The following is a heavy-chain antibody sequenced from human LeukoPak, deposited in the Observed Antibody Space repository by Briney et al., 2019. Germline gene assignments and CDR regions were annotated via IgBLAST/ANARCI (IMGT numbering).Heavy chain of an antibody. Sequence: PGGSLRLSCAASGFGFNYYGMVWFRQSPGKGLEWVATISYDERGKHYADSVQGRFTISRDNSKSVLYLQLDYLGPEDTAVYYCSTDGTPKFEHWGQGTLVTVSS. CDR1: GFGFNYYG. V-gene: IGHV3-30*03. D-gene: IGHD3-16*01. CDR3: STDGTPKFEH. J-gene: IGHJ1*01. CDR2: ISYDERGK.